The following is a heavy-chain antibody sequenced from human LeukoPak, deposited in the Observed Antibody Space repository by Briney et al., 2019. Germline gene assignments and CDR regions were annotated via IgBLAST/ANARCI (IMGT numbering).Heavy chain of an antibody. J-gene: IGHJ3*02. V-gene: IGHV3-23*01. CDR1: GFTFSSYA. D-gene: IGHD3-16*02. CDR3: AKIYDYIWGSYRYTESFAFDI. Sequence: GGSLRLSCAASGFTFSSYAMSWVRQAPGKGLEWVSVISNSGGSTYYADSVKGRFTISRDNSKNTLYLQMNSLRAEDTAVYYCAKIYDYIWGSYRYTESFAFDIWGQGTMVTVSS. CDR2: ISNSGGST.